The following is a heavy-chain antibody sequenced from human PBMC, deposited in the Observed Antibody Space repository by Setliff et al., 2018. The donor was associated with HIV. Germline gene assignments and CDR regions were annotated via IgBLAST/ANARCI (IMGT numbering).Heavy chain of an antibody. Sequence: ASVKVSCKTSGYTFTNYYVHWVRQAPGQGLEWMGVITPNGGSTNYAQKFQGRVTMTSDTSTSTVYMELRNLRSDDTAVYFCTRSSSDWIQVRFDPWGQGTLVTVSS. V-gene: IGHV1-46*01. CDR3: TRSSSDWIQVRFDP. D-gene: IGHD6-19*01. CDR1: GYTFTNYY. CDR2: ITPNGGST. J-gene: IGHJ5*02.